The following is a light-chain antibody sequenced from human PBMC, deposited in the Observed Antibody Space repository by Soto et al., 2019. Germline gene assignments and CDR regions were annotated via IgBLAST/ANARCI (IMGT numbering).Light chain of an antibody. CDR3: QQSSSLPYT. V-gene: IGKV1-39*01. CDR2: AAS. J-gene: IGKJ2*01. Sequence: DIQMTQSPSSLSASVGDRVTITCRASESIVSTFLNWYQEKPGEAPRLLISAASSLQSGVPSRFSGSGSGTDFTLTISSLQPEDFATYHCQQSSSLPYTFGQGTKLDIQ. CDR1: ESIVSTF.